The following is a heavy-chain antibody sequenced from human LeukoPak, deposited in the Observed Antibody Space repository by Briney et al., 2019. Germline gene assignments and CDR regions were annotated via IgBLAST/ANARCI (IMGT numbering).Heavy chain of an antibody. V-gene: IGHV3-23*01. D-gene: IGHD2-15*01. CDR2: ISGSGGST. CDR3: AKDSEDIVVVVAATLPDYFDY. Sequence: GGSLRLSCAASGFTISSYAMSWVRQAPGKGLEWVSAISGSGGSTYYADSVKGRFTISRDNSKNTLYLQMNSLRAEDTAVYYCAKDSEDIVVVVAATLPDYFDYWGQGTLVTVSS. J-gene: IGHJ4*02. CDR1: GFTISSYA.